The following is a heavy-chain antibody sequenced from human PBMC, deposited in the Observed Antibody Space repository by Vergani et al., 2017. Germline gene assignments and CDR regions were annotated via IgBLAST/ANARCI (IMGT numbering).Heavy chain of an antibody. CDR3: ARDLRGSYYYYYMDV. Sequence: VQLVESGGGVVQPGRSLRLSCAASGFTFNQYGMHWVRQAPGKGLEWVANIKQDGSEKYYVDSVKGRFTISRDNAKNSLYLQMNSLRAEDTAVYYCARDLRGSYYYYYMDVWGKGTTVTVSS. D-gene: IGHD3-16*01. V-gene: IGHV3-7*01. J-gene: IGHJ6*03. CDR2: IKQDGSEK. CDR1: GFTFNQYG.